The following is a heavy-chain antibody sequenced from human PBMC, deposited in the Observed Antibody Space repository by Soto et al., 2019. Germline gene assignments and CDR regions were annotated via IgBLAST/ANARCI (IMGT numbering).Heavy chain of an antibody. CDR1: GFTFSSYA. J-gene: IGHJ5*02. CDR3: AKDLYYYDFSLDDS. V-gene: IGHV3-30*04. D-gene: IGHD3-16*01. Sequence: PGGSLRLSCTGSGFTFSSYAMHWVRLAPGKGLEWVAVMSYDGSIENYADSVRGRLTISRDNSKNTVFLQMNSLRVEDTAVYYCAKDLYYYDFSLDDSWGQGTLVTVSS. CDR2: MSYDGSIE.